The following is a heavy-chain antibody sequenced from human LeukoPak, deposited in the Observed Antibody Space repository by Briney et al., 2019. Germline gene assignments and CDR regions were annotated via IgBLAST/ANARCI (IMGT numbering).Heavy chain of an antibody. D-gene: IGHD2-2*01. V-gene: IGHV3-30-3*01. CDR2: ISYDGSNK. CDR1: GFTFSSYA. CDR3: ASEGGVVPAAFATHFDY. Sequence: GGSLRRSCAASGFTFSSYAMHWVRQAPGKGLEWVAVISYDGSNKYYADSVKGRFTISRDNSKNTLYLQMNSLRAEDTAVYYCASEGGVVPAAFATHFDYWGQGTLVTVSS. J-gene: IGHJ4*02.